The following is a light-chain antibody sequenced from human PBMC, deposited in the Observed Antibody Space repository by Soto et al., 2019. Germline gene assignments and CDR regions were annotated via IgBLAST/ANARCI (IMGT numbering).Light chain of an antibody. J-gene: IGLJ1*01. CDR3: RSFTSSTSYV. Sequence: QSALTQPASVSGSPGQSIAISCTGTSSDVGSYNSVSWYQQYPGKAPKLMIHDANNRPSGISDRFSGSKSCNTASLTISGHQAEDEADYYCRSFTSSTSYVFGPGTKLTVL. V-gene: IGLV2-14*03. CDR2: DAN. CDR1: SSDVGSYNS.